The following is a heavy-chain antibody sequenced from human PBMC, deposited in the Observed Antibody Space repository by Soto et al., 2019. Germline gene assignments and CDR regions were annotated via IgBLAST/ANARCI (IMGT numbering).Heavy chain of an antibody. Sequence: LRLSCAASGFTVSSNYMSWVRQAPGKGLEWVSVIYSGGSTYYADSVKGRFTISRDNSKNTLYLQMNSLRAEDTAVYYCARDLSTVTGDYWGQGTLVTVSS. D-gene: IGHD4-4*01. J-gene: IGHJ4*02. V-gene: IGHV3-53*01. CDR1: GFTVSSNY. CDR2: IYSGGST. CDR3: ARDLSTVTGDY.